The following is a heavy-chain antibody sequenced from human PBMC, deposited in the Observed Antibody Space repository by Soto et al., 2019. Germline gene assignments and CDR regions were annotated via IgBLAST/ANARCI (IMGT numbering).Heavy chain of an antibody. D-gene: IGHD3-22*01. V-gene: IGHV1-3*01. CDR1: GYTFTSYA. CDR3: ARGFQWQYYDSSGYYHY. Sequence: GASVKVSCKASGYTFTSYAMHWVRQAPGQRLEWMGWINAGNGNTKYSQKFQGRVTITRDTSASTAYMELSSLRSEDTAVYYCARGFQWQYYDSSGYYHYWGQGTLVTVSS. CDR2: INAGNGNT. J-gene: IGHJ4*02.